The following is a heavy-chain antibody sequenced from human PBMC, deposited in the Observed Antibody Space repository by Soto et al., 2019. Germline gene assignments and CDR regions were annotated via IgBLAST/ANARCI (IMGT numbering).Heavy chain of an antibody. V-gene: IGHV1-18*01. CDR3: AREAVAGTKGFDY. J-gene: IGHJ4*02. Sequence: ASVKVSCKASGYTFTTYGISWVRQAPGQGLEWMGWINTYSGNTNYAQQLQGRVTMTTDTSTSTAYMELRSLRSDDTAVYYCAREAVAGTKGFDYWGQGTLVTVSS. D-gene: IGHD6-19*01. CDR2: INTYSGNT. CDR1: GYTFTTYG.